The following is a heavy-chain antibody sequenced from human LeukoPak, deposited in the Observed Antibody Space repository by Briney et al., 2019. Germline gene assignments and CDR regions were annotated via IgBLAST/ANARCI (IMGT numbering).Heavy chain of an antibody. CDR3: ARVRRNRGLRWPSKTRVFGRVEINDAFDI. CDR2: INHSGST. Sequence: SETLSLTCAVYGGSFSGYYWSWIRQPPGKGLEWIGEINHSGSTNYNPSLKSRVTISVDTSKNQFSLKLSSVTAADTAVYYCARVRRNRGLRWPSKTRVFGRVEINDAFDIWGQGTMVTVSS. CDR1: GGSFSGYY. J-gene: IGHJ3*02. D-gene: IGHD4-23*01. V-gene: IGHV4-34*01.